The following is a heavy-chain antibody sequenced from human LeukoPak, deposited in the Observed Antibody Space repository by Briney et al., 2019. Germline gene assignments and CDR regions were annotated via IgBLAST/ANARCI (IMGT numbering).Heavy chain of an antibody. Sequence: PSQTLSLTCTVSGGSISSGGYYWSWLRQPPGKGLEWIGSIYYSGSTYYNPSLKSRVTISVDTSKNQFSLKLSSVTAADTAVYYCARHGGDIVVVPAAPGHAFDIWGQGTMVTVSS. CDR2: IYYSGST. CDR1: GGSISSGGYY. D-gene: IGHD2-2*01. J-gene: IGHJ3*02. V-gene: IGHV4-39*01. CDR3: ARHGGDIVVVPAAPGHAFDI.